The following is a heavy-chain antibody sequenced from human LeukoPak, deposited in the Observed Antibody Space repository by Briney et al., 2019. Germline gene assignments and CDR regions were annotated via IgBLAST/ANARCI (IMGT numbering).Heavy chain of an antibody. CDR3: ARDGGVVTSAAPAAFDI. CDR2: IYASGTT. V-gene: IGHV4-4*07. CDR1: GGSISDYY. D-gene: IGHD2-2*01. J-gene: IGHJ3*02. Sequence: SETLSLTCTVSGGSISDYYWSWIRQPAGKGLEWIGRIYASGTTNSNPSLKSRLAVSVDTSKNQFSLRLNSVTAADTAVYYCARDGGVVTSAAPAAFDIWGLGTMVTVSS.